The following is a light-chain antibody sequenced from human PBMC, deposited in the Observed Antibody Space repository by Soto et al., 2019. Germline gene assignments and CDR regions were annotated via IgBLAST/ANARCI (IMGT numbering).Light chain of an antibody. CDR3: SSYTTRSTYV. Sequence: QSALTQPASVSGSPGQSITISCTGTSSDIGGNTLVSWYQQHPGKAPKLIIYDVSDRPSGVSYRFSASKSGNTASLTISGLQAEDKADYYCSSYTTRSTYVFGAGTKLTVL. CDR2: DVS. CDR1: SSDIGGNTL. J-gene: IGLJ1*01. V-gene: IGLV2-14*03.